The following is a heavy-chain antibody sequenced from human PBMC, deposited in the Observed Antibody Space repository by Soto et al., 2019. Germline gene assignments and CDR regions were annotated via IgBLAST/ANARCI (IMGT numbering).Heavy chain of an antibody. CDR2: IYYSGST. Sequence: QVQLQESGPGLVKPSETLSLTCTVSGGSISSYYWSWIRQPPGKGLEWIGYIYYSGSTNYNPSLTSQVTISVDTSKNQFALKLSSVTAADTAVYYCARRYGYSFDYWGQGTLVTVSS. CDR3: ARRYGYSFDY. D-gene: IGHD1-1*01. V-gene: IGHV4-59*08. CDR1: GGSISSYY. J-gene: IGHJ4*02.